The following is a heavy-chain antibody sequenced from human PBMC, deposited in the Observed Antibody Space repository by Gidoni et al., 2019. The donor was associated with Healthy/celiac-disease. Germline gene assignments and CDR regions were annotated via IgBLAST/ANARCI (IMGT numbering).Heavy chain of an antibody. CDR2: IKSKTDGGTT. CDR3: TTDAAQWEWG. V-gene: IGHV3-15*07. CDR1: GFPFSNAW. J-gene: IGHJ4*02. Sequence: EVQLVESGGGLVKPGGSLSISCAASGFPFSNAWMNWVRQAPGKGLGWVGRIKSKTDGGTTDYAAPVKGRFTISRDDSKNTLYLQMNSLKTEDTAVYYCTTDAAQWEWGWGQGTLVTVSS. D-gene: IGHD1-26*01.